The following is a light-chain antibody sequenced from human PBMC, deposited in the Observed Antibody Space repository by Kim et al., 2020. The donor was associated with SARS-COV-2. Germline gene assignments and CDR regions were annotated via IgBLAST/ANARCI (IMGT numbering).Light chain of an antibody. J-gene: IGKJ2*01. Sequence: DIQMAQSPSSLSASVGDRVTITCRASQTISNYLNWYQQKPGKTPKLLIYAASTLQSGVPSRFSGSGSGTDFTLTISSLQPEDFATYYCQQSYSTPYAFGQGTNLDI. CDR3: QQSYSTPYA. CDR2: AAS. CDR1: QTISNY. V-gene: IGKV1-39*01.